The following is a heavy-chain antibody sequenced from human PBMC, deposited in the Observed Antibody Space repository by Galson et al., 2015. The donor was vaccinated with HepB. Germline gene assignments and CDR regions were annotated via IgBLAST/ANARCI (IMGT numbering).Heavy chain of an antibody. Sequence: SLRLSCATSGFTFSSYAMHWVRQAPGKGLEWVALISYDGGSNYYAESVRGRFTIARAKSTNMVYLQINSLRSEDTAVYFCAKLGSISTGFAYWGQGTLVTVSS. CDR3: AKLGSISTGFAY. CDR1: GFTFSSYA. CDR2: ISYDGGSN. V-gene: IGHV3-30*18. J-gene: IGHJ4*02. D-gene: IGHD1-14*01.